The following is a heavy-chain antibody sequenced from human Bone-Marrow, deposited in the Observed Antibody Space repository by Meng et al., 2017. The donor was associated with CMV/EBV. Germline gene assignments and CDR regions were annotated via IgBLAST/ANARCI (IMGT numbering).Heavy chain of an antibody. V-gene: IGHV3-11*04. CDR3: ARDSSAVHNWLDS. J-gene: IGHJ5*01. Sequence: GESLKISCAASGFTFSDYYMTWIRQAPGKGLEWVSYISSSGSITKYLDSLKGRFTISRDNAKNSLFLQMNSLTVEDTAVYYCARDSSAVHNWLDSWGQGTLVTVSS. CDR2: ISSSGSIT. CDR1: GFTFSDYY. D-gene: IGHD1-26*01.